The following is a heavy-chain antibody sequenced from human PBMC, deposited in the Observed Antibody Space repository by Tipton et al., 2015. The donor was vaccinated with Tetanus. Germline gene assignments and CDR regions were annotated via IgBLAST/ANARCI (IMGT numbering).Heavy chain of an antibody. J-gene: IGHJ5*02. CDR2: FYSGGSI. CDR1: GGSISSSDYY. D-gene: IGHD2/OR15-2a*01. CDR3: ARHSSWFDP. V-gene: IGHV4-39*01. Sequence: TLSLTCTLSGGSISSSDYYWSWVRQPPGEGLEWIGTFYSGGSIFYNPSFKSRATISVDTPKNQISLRLTSVASADTAVYYCARHSSWFDPWGQGTLVTVSS.